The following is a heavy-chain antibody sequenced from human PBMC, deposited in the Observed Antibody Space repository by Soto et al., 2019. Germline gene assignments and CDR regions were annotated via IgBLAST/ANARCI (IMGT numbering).Heavy chain of an antibody. V-gene: IGHV2-5*02. D-gene: IGHD3-3*01. J-gene: IGHJ4*02. CDR2: IYWDDDK. Sequence: QITLNESGPTVVSPTETLTLTCRFSGFSLTTSGVGVGWIRQSPGKAPEWLALIYWDDDKRYSASLKSRLTTAKDTSKNQVVLTVSDLDPTDTATYYCAHRVLRTVFGLVTTTVIYFDFWGQGTPVAVSS. CDR1: GFSLTTSGVG. CDR3: AHRVLRTVFGLVTTTVIYFDF.